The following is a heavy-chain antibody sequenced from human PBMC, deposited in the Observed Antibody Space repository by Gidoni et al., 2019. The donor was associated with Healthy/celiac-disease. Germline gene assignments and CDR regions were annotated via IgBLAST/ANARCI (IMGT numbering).Heavy chain of an antibody. D-gene: IGHD3-10*01. J-gene: IGHJ6*02. CDR1: GGSISSSTW. CDR3: ARAGQLYYYGSGSYYKDYYYYYGMDV. Sequence: QVQLPESGPGLVKPSGTLSLTCAVSGGSISSSTWWSWVRQPPGKGLEWIGEIYHSGSTNYNPSLKSRVTISVDKSKNQFSLKLSSVTAADTAVYYCARAGQLYYYGSGSYYKDYYYYYGMDVWGQGTTVTVSS. V-gene: IGHV4-4*02. CDR2: IYHSGST.